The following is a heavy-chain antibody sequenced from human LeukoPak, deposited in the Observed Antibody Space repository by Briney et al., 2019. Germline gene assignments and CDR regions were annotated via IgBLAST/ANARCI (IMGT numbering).Heavy chain of an antibody. CDR2: IRSDGSIK. J-gene: IGHJ4*02. Sequence: GGSLRLSFAASGFIFSTYGMHWVRQAPGKGLEWVAFIRSDGSIKYYADSVKGRFTISRDNSKNTLYLQMNSLRVEDTAVYYCTKDRPEAYFDYWGQGTLVTVSS. V-gene: IGHV3-30*02. D-gene: IGHD2-2*01. CDR3: TKDRPEAYFDY. CDR1: GFIFSTYG.